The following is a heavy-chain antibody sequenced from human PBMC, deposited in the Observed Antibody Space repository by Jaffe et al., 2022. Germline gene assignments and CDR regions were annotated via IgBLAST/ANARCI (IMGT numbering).Heavy chain of an antibody. V-gene: IGHV5-51*01. CDR1: GYSFTSYW. Sequence: EVQLVQSGAEVKKPGESLKISCKGSGYSFTSYWIGWVRQMPGKGLEWMGIIYPGDSDTRYSPSFQGQVTISADKSISTAYLQWSSLKASDTAMYYCVRQAAAGYYYYYYMDVWGKGTTVTVSS. J-gene: IGHJ6*03. CDR2: IYPGDSDT. D-gene: IGHD6-13*01. CDR3: VRQAAAGYYYYYYMDV.